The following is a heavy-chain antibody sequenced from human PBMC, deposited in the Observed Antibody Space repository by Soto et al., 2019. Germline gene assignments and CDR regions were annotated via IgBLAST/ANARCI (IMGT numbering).Heavy chain of an antibody. CDR2: ISSNGGST. Sequence: GGSLRLSCSASGFTFSSYAMHWVRQAPGKGLEYVSAISSNGGSTYYADSVKGRFTISRDNSKNTLYLQMSSLRAEDTAVYYCVKALVSFYRGYYFDYWGQGTLVTVSS. V-gene: IGHV3-64D*08. J-gene: IGHJ4*02. CDR1: GFTFSSYA. CDR3: VKALVSFYRGYYFDY. D-gene: IGHD1-26*01.